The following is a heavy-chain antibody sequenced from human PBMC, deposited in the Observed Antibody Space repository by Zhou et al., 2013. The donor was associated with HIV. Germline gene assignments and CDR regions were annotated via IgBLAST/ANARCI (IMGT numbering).Heavy chain of an antibody. D-gene: IGHD3-9*01. CDR3: ARGPPPYDILTGYWGGDLDY. Sequence: QVQLVQSGAEVKKPGASVQVSCKASGYTFTGYYIHWVRQAPGQGLEWMGWINPKSGVTNYAQKFQGRVTKTRDTSISTVYMELSRLRSDDTALYYCARGPPPYDILTGYWGGDLDYWGQGTLVTVSS. J-gene: IGHJ4*02. V-gene: IGHV1-2*02. CDR1: GYTFTGYY. CDR2: INPKSGVT.